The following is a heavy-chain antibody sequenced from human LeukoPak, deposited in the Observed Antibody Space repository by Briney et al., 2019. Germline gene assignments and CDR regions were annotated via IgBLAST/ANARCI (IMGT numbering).Heavy chain of an antibody. CDR3: ARGGGLDV. D-gene: IGHD3-16*01. CDR1: GFTFSSYW. J-gene: IGHJ6*02. V-gene: IGHV3-7*03. CDR2: INHNGNVN. Sequence: PPGGSLRLSCAASGFTFSSYWMNWARQAPGKGREWVASINHNGNVNYYVDSVKRRFTIARDNAKNSLYRQMSNLRAEDTAVSFCARGGGLDVWGQGATVTVSS.